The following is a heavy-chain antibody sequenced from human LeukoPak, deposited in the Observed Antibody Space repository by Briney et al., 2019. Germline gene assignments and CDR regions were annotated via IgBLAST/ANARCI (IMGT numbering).Heavy chain of an antibody. D-gene: IGHD3-22*01. CDR2: ISYDGSNK. V-gene: IGHV3-30-3*01. J-gene: IGHJ4*02. CDR1: GFTFSSYA. Sequence: GGSLRLSCAASGFTFSSYAMHWVRPAPGKGLEWVAVISYDGSNKYYADSVKGRFTISRNNSKNTLYLQMNSLRAEVTAVYYCARDPNYYDSSGHDYWGQGTLVTVSS. CDR3: ARDPNYYDSSGHDY.